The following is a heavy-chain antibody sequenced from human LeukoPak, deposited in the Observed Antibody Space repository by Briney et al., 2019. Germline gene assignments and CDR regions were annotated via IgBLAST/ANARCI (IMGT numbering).Heavy chain of an antibody. V-gene: IGHV1-8*02. CDR3: ARVYSSSWGYYYYYMDV. CDR1: GYTFTGDY. J-gene: IGHJ6*03. D-gene: IGHD6-13*01. Sequence: ASVKVSCKTSGYTFTGDYIHWVRQAPGQGLEWMGWMNPNSGNTGYAQKFQGRVTMTRNTSISTAYMELSSLRSEDTAVYYCARVYSSSWGYYYYYMDVWGKGTTVTVSS. CDR2: MNPNSGNT.